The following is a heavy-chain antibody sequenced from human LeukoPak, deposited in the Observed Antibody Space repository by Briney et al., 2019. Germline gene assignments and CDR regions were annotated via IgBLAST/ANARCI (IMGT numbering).Heavy chain of an antibody. CDR1: GFTFSSYS. J-gene: IGHJ4*02. V-gene: IGHV4-34*01. CDR2: INHSGST. D-gene: IGHD6-6*01. CDR3: ARAGFALAPHRGTPFDY. Sequence: GSLRRSCAVSGFTFSSYSMNRVRQAPGKGLEWIGEINHSGSTNYSPSLKSRVTISVNTSKNQFSLKLTSVTAADTAVYYCARAGFALAPHRGTPFDYWGQGTLVTISS.